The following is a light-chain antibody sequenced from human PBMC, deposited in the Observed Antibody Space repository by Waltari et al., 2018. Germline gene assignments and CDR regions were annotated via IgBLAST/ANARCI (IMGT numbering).Light chain of an antibody. CDR3: CSYTISDTDV. J-gene: IGLJ1*01. Sequence: QSALTQPASVSGSPGQSTTISCTGTSSDIGAYNYVSWYQQHPGKAPKLMIYEVTKRPSWVSDPFSGSKSGNAASLTISGLQSEDEAVYYCCSYTISDTDVFGTGTKVTVL. CDR1: SSDIGAYNY. CDR2: EVT. V-gene: IGLV2-14*01.